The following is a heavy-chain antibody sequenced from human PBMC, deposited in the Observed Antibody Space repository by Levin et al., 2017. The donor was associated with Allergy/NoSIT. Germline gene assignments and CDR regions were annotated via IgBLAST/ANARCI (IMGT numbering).Heavy chain of an antibody. D-gene: IGHD4-17*01. V-gene: IGHV3-11*01. CDR1: GFSFSVQW. J-gene: IGHJ4*02. CDR3: AREYYGTFDS. Sequence: LSLTCAASGFSFSVQWMSWLRQAPGKGLEWVSYIDKSGSHRDYADSVKGRFTISRENGRNSLYLQMNSLTAEDTAVYYCAREYYGTFDSWGPGTLVTVSS. CDR2: IDKSGSHR.